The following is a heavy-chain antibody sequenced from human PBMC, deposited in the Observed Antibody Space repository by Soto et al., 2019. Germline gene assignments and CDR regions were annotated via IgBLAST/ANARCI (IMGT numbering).Heavy chain of an antibody. CDR3: ATDSSGWYHRYDY. V-gene: IGHV4-59*01. CDR1: GGSISSYY. J-gene: IGHJ4*02. Sequence: SETLSLTCTVSGGSISSYYWSWIRQPAGKGLEWIGYIYYSGSTNYNPSLKSRVTISVDTSKNQFSLKLSSVTAADTAVYYCATDSSGWYHRYDYWGQGTLVTGSS. CDR2: IYYSGST. D-gene: IGHD6-19*01.